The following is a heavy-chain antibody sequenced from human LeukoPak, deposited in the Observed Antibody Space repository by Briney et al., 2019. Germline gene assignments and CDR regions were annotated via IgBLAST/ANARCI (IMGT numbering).Heavy chain of an antibody. CDR1: GDSLSSNSAA. CDR3: ARSGGGGTPDGFDV. V-gene: IGHV6-1*01. J-gene: IGHJ3*01. CDR2: TYYKSEWYN. D-gene: IGHD2-15*01. Sequence: SQTLSLTCALSGDSLSSNSAAWNWIRQSPSRGLEWLGRTYYKSEWYNDYAVSVKSRITINPDIPKNQFSLQLDSVTPEDTAVYYCARSGGGGTPDGFDVWGQGTMVTVSS.